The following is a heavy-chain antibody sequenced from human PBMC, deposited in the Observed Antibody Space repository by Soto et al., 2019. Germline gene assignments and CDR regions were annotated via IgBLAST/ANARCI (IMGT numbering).Heavy chain of an antibody. V-gene: IGHV1-18*01. Sequence: GASVKVSCKASGYTFTSYGISWVRQAPGQGLEWMGWISAYNGNTNYAQKLQGRVTMTTDTSTSTAYMELRSLRSDDAAVYYCARAVESVAGTGLEFDYWGQGTLVTVSS. J-gene: IGHJ4*02. CDR3: ARAVESVAGTGLEFDY. CDR2: ISAYNGNT. CDR1: GYTFTSYG. D-gene: IGHD6-19*01.